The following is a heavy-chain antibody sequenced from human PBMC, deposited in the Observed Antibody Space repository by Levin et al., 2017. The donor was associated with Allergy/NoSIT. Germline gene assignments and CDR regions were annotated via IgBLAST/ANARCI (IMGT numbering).Heavy chain of an antibody. CDR1: GFTFSSYG. V-gene: IGHV3-33*01. CDR3: ARDHSSSWYSGLQYFDY. J-gene: IGHJ4*02. CDR2: IWYDGSNK. D-gene: IGHD6-13*01. Sequence: GESLKISCAASGFTFSSYGMHWVRQAPGKGLEWVAVIWYDGSNKYYADSVKGRFTISRDNPKNTLYLQMDSLRVGDTAVYYCARDHSSSWYSGLQYFDYWGQGTLVTVSS.